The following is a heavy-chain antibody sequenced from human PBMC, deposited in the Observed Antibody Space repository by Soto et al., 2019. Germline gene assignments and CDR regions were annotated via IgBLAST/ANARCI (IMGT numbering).Heavy chain of an antibody. CDR1: GYTFTSYD. CDR3: ARRYYDSAIVGFDP. V-gene: IGHV1-8*01. D-gene: IGHD3-3*01. Sequence: QVQLVQSGAEVKKPGASVKVSCKASGYTFTSYDINWVRQATGQGLEWMGWMNPNSGNTGYAQKFQGRVTMTRNTSINTAYMELSSLRSEDTAVYYCARRYYDSAIVGFDPWGQGTLVTVSS. J-gene: IGHJ5*02. CDR2: MNPNSGNT.